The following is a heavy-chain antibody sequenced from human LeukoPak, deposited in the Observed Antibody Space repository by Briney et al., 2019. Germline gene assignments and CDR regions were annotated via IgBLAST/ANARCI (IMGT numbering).Heavy chain of an antibody. CDR1: GGSIRSSDYY. J-gene: IGHJ3*02. CDR2: IYSSGRT. V-gene: IGHV4-39*07. CDR3: AREPDYYDNSGYFIAFDI. D-gene: IGHD3-22*01. Sequence: SETLSLTCTVSGGSIRSSDYYWGWIRQAPGKGLEWIGNIYSSGRTNNNPSLNSRVTMSIDTSKNQVSLRLGSVTAADTAVYYCAREPDYYDNSGYFIAFDIWGQGTMVTVSS.